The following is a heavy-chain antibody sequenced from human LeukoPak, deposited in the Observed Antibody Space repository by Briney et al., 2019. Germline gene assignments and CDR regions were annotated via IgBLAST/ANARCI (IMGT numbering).Heavy chain of an antibody. CDR1: GFTFSSYG. D-gene: IGHD3-22*01. J-gene: IGHJ3*02. V-gene: IGHV3-33*06. CDR2: IWYDGSNK. CDR3: AKDHDASSGYYYAAFDI. Sequence: GGSLRLSCAASGFTFSSYGMHWVRQAPGKGLEWVAVIWYDGSNKYYADSVKGRFTISRDNSKNTLYLQMNSLRAEDTAVYYCAKDHDASSGYYYAAFDIWGQGTMVTVSS.